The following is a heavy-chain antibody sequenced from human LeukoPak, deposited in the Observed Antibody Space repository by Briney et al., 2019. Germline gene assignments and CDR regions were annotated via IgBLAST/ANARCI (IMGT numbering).Heavy chain of an antibody. D-gene: IGHD1-26*01. V-gene: IGHV4-39*07. Sequence: SETLSLTCTVSGGSISSSSYYWGWIRQPPGKGLEWIGSIYYSGSTYYSPSLKSRVTISVDTSKNQFSLKLSSVTAADTAVYYCASGRSSWFDPWGQGTLVTVSS. CDR2: IYYSGST. CDR3: ASGRSSWFDP. CDR1: GGSISSSSYY. J-gene: IGHJ5*02.